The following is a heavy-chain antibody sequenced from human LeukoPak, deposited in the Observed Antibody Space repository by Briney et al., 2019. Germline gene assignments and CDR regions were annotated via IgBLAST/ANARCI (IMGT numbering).Heavy chain of an antibody. CDR2: IIPIFGTA. CDR1: GGTFSSYA. J-gene: IGHJ1*01. Sequence: ASVKVSCKASGGTFSSYAISWARQAPGQGLEWMGGIIPIFGTANYAQKFQGRVTITADESTSTAYMELSSLRSEDTAVYYCARSFCGGDCLEYFQHWGQGTLVTVSS. D-gene: IGHD2-21*02. CDR3: ARSFCGGDCLEYFQH. V-gene: IGHV1-69*13.